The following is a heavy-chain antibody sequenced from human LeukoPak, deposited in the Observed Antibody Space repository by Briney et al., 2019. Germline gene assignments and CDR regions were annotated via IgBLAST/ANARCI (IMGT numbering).Heavy chain of an antibody. V-gene: IGHV3-53*01. CDR3: ARDHGGWSDFDY. CDR1: GFTVSTNY. D-gene: IGHD6-19*01. Sequence: GGSLRLSCAASGFTVSTNYMHWVRQAPGKGLEWVSVIYPGGYTYYADSVQGRFTISRDNSKNTLYLQMNSLRADDTAMYYCARDHGGWSDFDYWGQGTLVTVSS. CDR2: IYPGGYT. J-gene: IGHJ4*02.